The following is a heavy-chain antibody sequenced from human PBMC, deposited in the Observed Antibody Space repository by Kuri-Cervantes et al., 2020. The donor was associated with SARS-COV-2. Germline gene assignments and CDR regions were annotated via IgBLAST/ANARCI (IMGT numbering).Heavy chain of an antibody. D-gene: IGHD3-16*01. Sequence: GSLTPACTVSGYSISSGYYGGWIRQPPGKGLEWSGSISHSGSTYYNPSLKSRVTISVDTSKNQFSLKLSSVTAADTAVYYCARDSSEITFGGETFDYWGQGTLVTVSS. CDR2: ISHSGST. CDR3: ARDSSEITFGGETFDY. J-gene: IGHJ4*02. V-gene: IGHV4-38-2*02. CDR1: GYSISSGYY.